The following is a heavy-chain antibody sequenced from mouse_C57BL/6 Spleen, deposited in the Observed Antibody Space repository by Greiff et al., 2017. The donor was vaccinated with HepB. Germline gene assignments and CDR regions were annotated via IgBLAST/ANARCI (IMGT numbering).Heavy chain of an antibody. V-gene: IGHV1-4*01. D-gene: IGHD2-5*01. J-gene: IGHJ3*01. CDR3: ARVRSNYTAWFAY. CDR1: GYTFTSYT. Sequence: QVQLKQSGAELARPGASVKMSCKASGYTFTSYTMHWVKQRPGQGLEWIGYINPSSGYTKYNQKFKDKATLTADKSSSTAYMQLSSLTSEDSAVYYCARVRSNYTAWFAYWGQGTLVTVSA. CDR2: INPSSGYT.